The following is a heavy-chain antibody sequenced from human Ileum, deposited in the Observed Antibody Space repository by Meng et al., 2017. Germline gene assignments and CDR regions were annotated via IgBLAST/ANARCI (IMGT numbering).Heavy chain of an antibody. CDR1: GYTFTNYQ. D-gene: IGHD2/OR15-2a*01. V-gene: IGHV1-18*01. J-gene: IGHJ4*02. CDR3: ARHSTDWSLDY. Sequence: QVQLVQSGVEVKEPWASVKCSCKTSGYTFTNYQTDWVRQAPGQGLEWMGWVNPNHGGASYAQKFQGRLTMTIDTSTTTVYMELRSLRSDDSALYYCARHSTDWSLDYWGQGTLVTVSS. CDR2: VNPNHGGA.